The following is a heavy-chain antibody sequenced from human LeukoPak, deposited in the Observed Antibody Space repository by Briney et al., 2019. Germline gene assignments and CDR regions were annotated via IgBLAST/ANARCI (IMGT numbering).Heavy chain of an antibody. CDR3: ARGCGSGSYYCIHYYYGMDV. D-gene: IGHD3-10*01. CDR1: GFTFSSYE. J-gene: IGHJ6*02. Sequence: GILRLSCAASGFTFSSYEMNWVRQAPGKGLEWVSYISSSGSTIYYADSVKGRFTISRDNAKNSLYLQMNSLRAEDTAVYYCARGCGSGSYYCIHYYYGMDVWGQGTTVTVSS. CDR2: ISSSGSTI. V-gene: IGHV3-48*03.